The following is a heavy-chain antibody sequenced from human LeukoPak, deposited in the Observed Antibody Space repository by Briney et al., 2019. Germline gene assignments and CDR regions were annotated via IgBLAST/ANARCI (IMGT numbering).Heavy chain of an antibody. V-gene: IGHV4-39*01. D-gene: IGHD6-19*01. J-gene: IGHJ4*02. CDR2: IDYSGST. Sequence: SETLSRTCTVSGGSISSSSYYWGWIGQPPGKGLEWIAYIDYSGSTYYNPSLKSRVTISVDTSKNQFSLKLSSVTAADTAVYYCPSPHLGVASTQPFDYWGQGTLVTVSS. CDR3: PSPHLGVASTQPFDY. CDR1: GGSISSSSYY.